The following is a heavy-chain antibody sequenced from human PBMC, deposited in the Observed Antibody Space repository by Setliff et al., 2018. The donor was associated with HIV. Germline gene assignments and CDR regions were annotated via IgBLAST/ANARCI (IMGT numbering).Heavy chain of an antibody. CDR2: MHYSGST. J-gene: IGHJ4*02. D-gene: IGHD2-15*01. Sequence: PSETLSLTCTVSGGSISSHYWSWIRQPPGKGLEWIGYMHYSGSTNYNPSLKSRVTISIDTSKNQFSLKLSSVTAADTAVYHCASGLCNGGSCYSDVFDYWGQGTLVTVSS. CDR1: GGSISSHY. CDR3: ASGLCNGGSCYSDVFDY. V-gene: IGHV4-59*11.